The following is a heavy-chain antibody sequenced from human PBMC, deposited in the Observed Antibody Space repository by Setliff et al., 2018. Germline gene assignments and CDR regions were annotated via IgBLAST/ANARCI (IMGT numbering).Heavy chain of an antibody. V-gene: IGHV3-7*01. CDR1: GFTFNTYW. J-gene: IGHJ3*02. CDR3: ARAVINDAFDI. Sequence: PGGSLRLSCGASGFTFNTYWMGWVRQAPGKGPEWVANINQGGSEKHYVDSVKGRFTISRDNAKNSLYLQVNSLRGEDTAVYYCARAVINDAFDIWGQGTMVTVSS. D-gene: IGHD2-21*01. CDR2: INQGGSEK.